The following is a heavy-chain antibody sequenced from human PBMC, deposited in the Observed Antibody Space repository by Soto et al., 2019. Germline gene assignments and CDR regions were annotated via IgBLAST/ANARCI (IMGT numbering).Heavy chain of an antibody. CDR2: IYSGENA. J-gene: IGHJ3*02. CDR3: ARDLDAFDT. V-gene: IGHV3-53*01. CDR1: GVTVTSNY. Sequence: EVQLVQSGGDLVQPGGSLRLSCAGYGVTVTSNYMNWVRQAPGKGLEWVSVIYSGENAYYADSVAGRFTISRDNSKNTLYLQMNSLRVDDTAVYYCARDLDAFDTLGQGTTVIVSS.